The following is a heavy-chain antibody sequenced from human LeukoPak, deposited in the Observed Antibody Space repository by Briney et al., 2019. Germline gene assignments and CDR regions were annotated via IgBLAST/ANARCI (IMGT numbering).Heavy chain of an antibody. V-gene: IGHV3-30-3*01. J-gene: IGHJ6*02. CDR2: ISYDGSNK. Sequence: GGSLRLSCAASGFTFSSYAMHWVRQAPGKGLEWVAVISYDGSNKYYADSVKGRFTISRDNSKNTLYLQMNSLRAEDTAVYYCARGVFTGYCSGGSCYVPRGYYYYGMNVWGQGTTVTVSS. CDR3: ARGVFTGYCSGGSCYVPRGYYYYGMNV. CDR1: GFTFSSYA. D-gene: IGHD2-15*01.